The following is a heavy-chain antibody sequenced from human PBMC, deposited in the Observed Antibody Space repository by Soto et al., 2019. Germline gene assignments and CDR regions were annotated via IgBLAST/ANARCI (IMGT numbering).Heavy chain of an antibody. J-gene: IGHJ4*02. CDR2: IWFDGNKK. V-gene: IGHV3-33*03. D-gene: IGHD2-15*01. CDR1: GFTFSSYG. CDR3: VLDTSGLLDH. Sequence: GGSLRLSCAASGFTFSSYGMHWVRQAPGKGLEGVAVIWFDGNKKYYGDSVRGRVTISRDNSKKTLYLEMNSLRAEDTAGYSWVLDTSGLLDHWGQGTLVTVAS.